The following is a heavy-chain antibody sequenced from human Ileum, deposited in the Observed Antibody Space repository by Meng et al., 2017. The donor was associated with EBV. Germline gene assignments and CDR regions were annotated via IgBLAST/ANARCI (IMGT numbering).Heavy chain of an antibody. CDR1: GHHVSSNSAA. J-gene: IGHJ4*02. D-gene: IGHD3-22*01. Sequence: QVQIQPPVPDLCNPPQPLPLTRDIPGHHVSSNSAAWNWIKQSPSRGLELLGRTYYRSRWYNDYAVSVKGRITINSDTSKNRFSLQLNSVTPEDTAVYYCASGHFYDGCFYYPFDYCGQGTLVTVSS. CDR2: TYYRSRWYN. CDR3: ASGHFYDGCFYYPFDY. V-gene: IGHV6-1*01.